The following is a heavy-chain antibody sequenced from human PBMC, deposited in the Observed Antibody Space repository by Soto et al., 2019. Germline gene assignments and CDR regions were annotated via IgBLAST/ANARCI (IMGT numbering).Heavy chain of an antibody. CDR1: GFTFSSYA. CDR3: AKDPLYSPKNFDY. D-gene: IGHD5-18*01. Sequence: PXXSLRLSCAASGFTFSSYAMRWVLQAPGKGLEWVSTISGSGGSTYYADSVKGRFTISRDNSKNTLYLQMNSLRAEDTAVYYCAKDPLYSPKNFDYWGQGTLVTVSS. CDR2: ISGSGGST. J-gene: IGHJ4*02. V-gene: IGHV3-23*01.